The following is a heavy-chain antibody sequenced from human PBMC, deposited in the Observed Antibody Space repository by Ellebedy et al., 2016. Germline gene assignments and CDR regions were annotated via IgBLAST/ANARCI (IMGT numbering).Heavy chain of an antibody. CDR2: MNPDTGGT. J-gene: IGHJ4*02. Sequence: ASVKVSCXASGYSLTSYVISWVRQATGQGLEWMGWMNPDTGGTGYAQKFQGRVSMTRNISTSTAFMELSSLRSEDTAVYYCARGILTGDRGDFWGQGTLVTVSS. D-gene: IGHD7-27*01. CDR3: ARGILTGDRGDF. CDR1: GYSLTSYV. V-gene: IGHV1-8*01.